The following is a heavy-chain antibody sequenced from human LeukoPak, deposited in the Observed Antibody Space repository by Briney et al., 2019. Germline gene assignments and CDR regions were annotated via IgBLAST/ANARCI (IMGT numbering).Heavy chain of an antibody. CDR1: GFTFSSFG. Sequence: PGGSLRLSCAASGFTFSSFGMHWVRQAPGKGLEWVAFIRYDGSNDHYADSVKGRFRISRDNAKSSLDLEMNSLRAEDTAVYYCARAMSTFGGVRNYFDSWGQGTLVTVSS. D-gene: IGHD3-16*01. J-gene: IGHJ4*02. CDR2: IRYDGSND. CDR3: ARAMSTFGGVRNYFDS. V-gene: IGHV3-30*02.